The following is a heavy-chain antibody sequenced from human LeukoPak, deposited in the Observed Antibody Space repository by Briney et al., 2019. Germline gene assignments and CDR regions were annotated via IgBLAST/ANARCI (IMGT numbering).Heavy chain of an antibody. D-gene: IGHD3-22*01. CDR3: ARGALGRQEYYYDSSGYPHDY. CDR1: GLTFSSYS. CDR2: ISSSSSYI. Sequence: KTGGSLRLSCAASGLTFSSYSMNWVRQAPGKGLEWVSSISSSSSYIYYAGSVKGRFTISRDNAKNSLYLQMNSLRAEDTAVYYCARGALGRQEYYYDSSGYPHDYWGQGTLVTVSS. V-gene: IGHV3-21*01. J-gene: IGHJ4*02.